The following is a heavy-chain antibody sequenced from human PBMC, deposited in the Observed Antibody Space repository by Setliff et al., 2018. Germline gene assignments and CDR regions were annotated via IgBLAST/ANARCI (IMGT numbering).Heavy chain of an antibody. CDR2: IYTSWST. D-gene: IGHD1-1*01. J-gene: IGHJ1*01. CDR1: GDSISSRTYY. Sequence: SETLSLTCTVSGDSISSRTYYWSWIRQPAGKGLEWIGHIYTSWSTIYNPSLKSRLTITIDMSKNQLSLTLSSVTAADTAVYYCVREGYSEYFQDWGRGTLVTVSS. V-gene: IGHV4-61*09. CDR3: VREGYSEYFQD.